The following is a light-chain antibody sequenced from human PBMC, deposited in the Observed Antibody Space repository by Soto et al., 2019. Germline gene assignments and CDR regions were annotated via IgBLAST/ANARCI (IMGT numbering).Light chain of an antibody. CDR3: ATWDDSRNGYV. CDR1: NSNIGSNT. V-gene: IGLV1-44*01. Sequence: QSVLTQPPSASGTPGQRVTISASGSNSNIGSNTVSWYQQVPGTAPKLLIYDNDERPSGVPGRFSGSKSGTSASLAISGLQSEDEADYYCATWDDSRNGYVFGPGTKLTVL. CDR2: DND. J-gene: IGLJ1*01.